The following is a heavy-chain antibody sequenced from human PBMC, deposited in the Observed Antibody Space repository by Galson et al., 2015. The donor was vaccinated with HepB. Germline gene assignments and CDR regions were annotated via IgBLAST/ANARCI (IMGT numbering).Heavy chain of an antibody. CDR1: GFTFSSYA. V-gene: IGHV3-23*01. CDR3: AKDLYCSGGSCYHDAFDI. CDR2: VNGIGSST. Sequence: SLRLSCAAPGFTFSSYAMSWVRQAPGKGLEWVSAVNGIGSSTYYADSVKGRFTISRDNSKNTVFLQMNSLRAEDTAVYYCAKDLYCSGGSCYHDAFDIWGQGTIVTVSS. J-gene: IGHJ3*02. D-gene: IGHD2-15*01.